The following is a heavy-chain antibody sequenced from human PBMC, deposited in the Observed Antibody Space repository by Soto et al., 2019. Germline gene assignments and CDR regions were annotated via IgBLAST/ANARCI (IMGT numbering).Heavy chain of an antibody. CDR3: SRGGASLGDS. J-gene: IGHJ4*02. Sequence: QGQLVQSGAEVKKPGSSVRVSCTPSGGTFSSYTISSVRQAPGQGLEWMGRIVPITGTTRYAQKFQGRLTITAVTSTTTAYLGLSSLTAEGSAVYFCSRGGASLGDSWGQGTQVTVSS. CDR1: GGTFSSYT. V-gene: IGHV1-69*08. D-gene: IGHD1-26*01. CDR2: IVPITGTT.